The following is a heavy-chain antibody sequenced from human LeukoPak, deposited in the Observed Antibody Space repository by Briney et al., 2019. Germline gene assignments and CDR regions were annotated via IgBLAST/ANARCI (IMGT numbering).Heavy chain of an antibody. CDR2: ISGSGGST. Sequence: GGSLRLSCAASGFTFASYALSWVRQAPGKGLEWVSAISGSGGSTYYSDSVRGRFTISRDNFKRTLFLQMNSLRAEDTAVYYCAKDRWLGTLDYWGQGTLVTVSS. CDR1: GFTFASYA. J-gene: IGHJ4*02. V-gene: IGHV3-23*01. D-gene: IGHD5-12*01. CDR3: AKDRWLGTLDY.